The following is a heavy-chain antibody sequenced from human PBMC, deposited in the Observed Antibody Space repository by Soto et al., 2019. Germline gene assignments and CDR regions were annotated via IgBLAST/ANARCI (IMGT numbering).Heavy chain of an antibody. CDR3: AKDFTSRYYGSGRGNV. V-gene: IGHV3-23*01. CDR2: ISGSGGST. J-gene: IGHJ6*02. CDR1: GFTFSSYA. D-gene: IGHD3-10*01. Sequence: PGGSLRLSCAASGFTFSSYAMSWVRQAPGKGLEWVSAISGSGGSTYYADSVKGRFTISRDNSKNTLYLQMNSLRAEDTAVYYCAKDFTSRYYGSGRGNVWGQGTTVTVSS.